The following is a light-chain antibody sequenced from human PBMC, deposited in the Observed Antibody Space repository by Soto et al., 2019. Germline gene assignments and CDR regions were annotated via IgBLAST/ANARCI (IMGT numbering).Light chain of an antibody. CDR1: QSISSY. V-gene: IGKV1-39*01. Sequence: DIQMTQSPSSLSASVGDRVTITCRASQSISSYLNWYQQKPGKAPRLLMYGASSLQSGVPSRFSGSRSGKDFTLTISSLQAEDFATYYCQQSYSTLRTFGQGTKVEIK. CDR3: QQSYSTLRT. J-gene: IGKJ1*01. CDR2: GAS.